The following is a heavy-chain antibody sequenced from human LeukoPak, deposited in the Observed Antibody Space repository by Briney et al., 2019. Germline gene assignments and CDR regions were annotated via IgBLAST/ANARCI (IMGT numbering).Heavy chain of an antibody. V-gene: IGHV4-34*01. CDR3: ARTTYFYDTSGYYYGN. J-gene: IGHJ4*02. CDR1: GGSISSDY. D-gene: IGHD3-22*01. CDR2: IKYSGSS. Sequence: SETLSLTCTVSGGSISSDYWSWIRQPPGKGLEWIGEIKYSGSSNYNPSLKSRVNISVDTSKNQFSLKLSSVTAADTAVYYCARTTYFYDTSGYYYGNWGQGTLVTVSS.